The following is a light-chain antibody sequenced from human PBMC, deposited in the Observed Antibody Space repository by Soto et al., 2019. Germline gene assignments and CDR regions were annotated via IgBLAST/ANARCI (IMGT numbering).Light chain of an antibody. V-gene: IGKV3-20*01. CDR3: QQYRNSPLT. CDR2: GAS. Sequence: EIVLTQSPGTLSLSPGERATLSCRPSQSVSSSYLTWYQQKPGQAPRLLIYGASSRATGIPDRFSGSGSGTDFTLTISRLEPEDFAVYYCQQYRNSPLTFGGGTKLEIK. CDR1: QSVSSSY. J-gene: IGKJ4*01.